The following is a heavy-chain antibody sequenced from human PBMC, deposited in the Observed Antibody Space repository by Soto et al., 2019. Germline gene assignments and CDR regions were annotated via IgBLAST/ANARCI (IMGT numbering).Heavy chain of an antibody. Sequence: EVQLLESGGGLVQPGGSLRLSCAASGFTFSSYVMNWVRQAPGKGLEWVSGISGSGTSTYYADSVKGRFTISRDNSKNTLYLQMNSLRAEDTAVYYCAKEEGVGASAFDYWGQGTLVTVSS. CDR1: GFTFSSYV. D-gene: IGHD3-16*01. CDR3: AKEEGVGASAFDY. J-gene: IGHJ4*02. CDR2: ISGSGTST. V-gene: IGHV3-23*01.